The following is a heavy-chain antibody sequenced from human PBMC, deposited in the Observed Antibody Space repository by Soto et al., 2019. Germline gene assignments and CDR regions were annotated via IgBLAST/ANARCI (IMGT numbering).Heavy chain of an antibody. CDR2: VNWNGGST. D-gene: IGHD3-3*01. CDR1: GFTFDGYG. CDR3: ARVPRYDFWSGFDY. Sequence: PGGSLRLSCAASGFTFDGYGMSWVRQVPGKGLEWVSGVNWNGGSTGYVESVKGRFTISRDNAKNSLYLLMNSLRAEDTALYYCARVPRYDFWSGFDYWGQGTVVTVSS. V-gene: IGHV3-20*04. J-gene: IGHJ4*02.